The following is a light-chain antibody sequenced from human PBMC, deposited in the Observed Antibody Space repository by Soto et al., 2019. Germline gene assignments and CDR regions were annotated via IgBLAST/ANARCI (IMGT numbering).Light chain of an antibody. CDR1: SSNIGAGYD. V-gene: IGLV1-40*01. CDR2: GNS. CDR3: QSYDSSLSGVG. J-gene: IGLJ2*01. Sequence: QSALTQPPSVSGAPGQRVTISCTGSSSNIGAGYDVHWYQQLPGTAPKLLIYGNSNRPSGVPDRFSGSKSGTSASLAITGRQAEDEADYYYQSYDSSLSGVGFGGGTKLTVL.